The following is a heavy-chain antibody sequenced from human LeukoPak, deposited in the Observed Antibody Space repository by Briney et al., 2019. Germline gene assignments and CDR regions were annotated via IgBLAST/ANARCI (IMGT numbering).Heavy chain of an antibody. V-gene: IGHV4-39*07. CDR3: ARDPYSSSWYYYYGMDV. CDR2: IYYSGST. D-gene: IGHD6-13*01. J-gene: IGHJ6*02. Sequence: SSETLSLTCTVSGGSISSSTYYWGWIRQPPGKGLEWIGSIYYSGSTYYNPSLKSRVTISVDTSKNQFSLKLSSVTAADTAVYFCARDPYSSSWYYYYGMDVWGQGTTVTVSS. CDR1: GGSISSSTYY.